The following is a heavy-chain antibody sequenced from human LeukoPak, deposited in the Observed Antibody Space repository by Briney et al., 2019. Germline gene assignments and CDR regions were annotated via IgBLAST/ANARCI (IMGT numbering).Heavy chain of an antibody. CDR2: IKQDGSEK. J-gene: IGHJ4*02. CDR1: GFTFSTSW. D-gene: IGHD3-22*01. Sequence: GGSLRLSCSASGFTFSTSWMSWVRQAPGKGLEWVANIKQDGSEKSYVDSVKGRFTISRDNAKNSLFLQMNSLRTEDTAVYYCASDLRSMIAYNYWGQGTLVTVSS. CDR3: ASDLRSMIAYNY. V-gene: IGHV3-7*01.